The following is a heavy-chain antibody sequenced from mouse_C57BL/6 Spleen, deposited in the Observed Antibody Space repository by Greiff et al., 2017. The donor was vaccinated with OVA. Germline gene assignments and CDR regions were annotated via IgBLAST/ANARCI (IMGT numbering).Heavy chain of an antibody. D-gene: IGHD1-1*01. CDR1: GFTFSSYA. CDR2: ISSGGDYI. J-gene: IGHJ3*01. Sequence: EVQGVESGEGLVKPGGSLKLSCAASGFTFSSYAMSWVRQTPEKRLEWVAYISSGGDYIYYADTVKGRFTISRDNARNTMYLQMSSLKSEDTAMYYCTREAYYYGSSYVSFAYWGQGTLVTVSA. V-gene: IGHV5-9-1*02. CDR3: TREAYYYGSSYVSFAY.